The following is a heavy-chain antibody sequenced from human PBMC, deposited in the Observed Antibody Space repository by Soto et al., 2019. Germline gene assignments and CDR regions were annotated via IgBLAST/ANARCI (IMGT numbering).Heavy chain of an antibody. D-gene: IGHD3-10*01. CDR3: AKAREVTLVRVPSSY. V-gene: IGHV3-7*03. Sequence: GGSLRLSCAASGFTFSSYWMSWVRQAPGKGLEWVANIKQDGSEKYYVDSVKGRFTISRDNAKNSLYLQMNSLRAEDTAVYYCAKAREVTLVRVPSSYWGQGTLVTVSS. CDR1: GFTFSSYW. J-gene: IGHJ4*02. CDR2: IKQDGSEK.